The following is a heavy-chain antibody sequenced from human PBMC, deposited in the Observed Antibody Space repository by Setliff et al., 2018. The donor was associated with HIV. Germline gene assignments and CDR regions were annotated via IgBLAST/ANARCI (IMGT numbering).Heavy chain of an antibody. CDR2: AYYSGST. CDR3: ARVRLTMIMMVDYFDQ. CDR1: GDGISSWQ. Sequence: LSLTCTVSGDGISSWQWSWIRQPPGKALEWIGYAYYSGSTNYNPSLKSRVTISIDMSKNQFSLNLKSVTAADTAVYYCARVRLTMIMMVDYFDQWGQGTLVTSPQ. D-gene: IGHD3-22*01. V-gene: IGHV4-59*01. J-gene: IGHJ4*02.